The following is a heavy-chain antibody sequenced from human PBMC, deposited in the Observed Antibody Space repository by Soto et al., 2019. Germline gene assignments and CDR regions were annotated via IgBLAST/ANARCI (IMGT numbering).Heavy chain of an antibody. Sequence: QVQLQESGPGLVKPSETLSLTCTVSGGSISSYYWSWIRQPPGKGLEWIGYIYYSGSTNYNPSLASRVTISVDTSKNQFSLKLSSVTAADPAVYYCASGVWGGFGDYWGQGTLVTVSS. CDR3: ASGVWGGFGDY. J-gene: IGHJ4*02. CDR1: GGSISSYY. V-gene: IGHV4-59*01. D-gene: IGHD3-16*01. CDR2: IYYSGST.